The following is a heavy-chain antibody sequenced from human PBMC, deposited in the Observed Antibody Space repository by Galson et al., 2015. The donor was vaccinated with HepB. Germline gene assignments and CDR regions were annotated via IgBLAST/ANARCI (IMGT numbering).Heavy chain of an antibody. CDR3: ARDGVAGRTMDV. V-gene: IGHV7-4-1*02. J-gene: IGHJ6*02. CDR1: GYTFTNYA. Sequence: SVKVSCKASGYTFTNYAMSWVRQAPGQGLEWLGWINTNTRNPTYAQGFTGRFVFSLDTSVRTTYLQISSLKAEDTAVYYCARDGVAGRTMDVWGQGTTVTVSS. CDR2: INTNTRNP.